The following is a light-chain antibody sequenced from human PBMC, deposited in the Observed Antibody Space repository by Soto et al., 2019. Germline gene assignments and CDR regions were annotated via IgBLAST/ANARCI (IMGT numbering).Light chain of an antibody. V-gene: IGKV3-15*01. CDR1: QSVSGN. CDR2: GAS. CDR3: QQHNNWPLT. Sequence: EIVMTQSPATLSVSPGERATLSCRASQSVSGNLAWYQQKPGQAPRLLIYGASTRATGFPARFSGSGSGTDFTLTISSLQSEDFAVYYCQQHNNWPLTFGQGTRLEI. J-gene: IGKJ5*01.